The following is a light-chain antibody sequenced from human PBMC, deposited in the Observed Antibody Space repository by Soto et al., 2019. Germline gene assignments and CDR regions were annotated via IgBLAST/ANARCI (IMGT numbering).Light chain of an antibody. Sequence: QSALTQPPSASGSPGQSVTISCTGTSSDVGGYNYVSWYQQHPGKAPKLMISEVSKRPSGVPDRFSGSKSGNTASLTVSGLKGEDECDYNCSPYAGRNNVAVLGPGIKLTVL. CDR3: SPYAGRNNVAV. J-gene: IGLJ1*01. CDR1: SSDVGGYNY. CDR2: EVS. V-gene: IGLV2-8*01.